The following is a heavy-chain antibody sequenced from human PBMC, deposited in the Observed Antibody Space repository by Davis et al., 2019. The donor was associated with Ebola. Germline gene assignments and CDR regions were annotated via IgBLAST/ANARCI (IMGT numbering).Heavy chain of an antibody. CDR2: INPSGGST. CDR3: ARERVPAAHFDY. CDR1: GYTFTSYY. V-gene: IGHV1-46*01. J-gene: IGHJ4*02. D-gene: IGHD2-2*01. Sequence: ASVKVSCKTSGYTFTSYYMHWVRQAPGQGLEWMGIINPSGGSTSYAQKFQGRVTMTRDTSTSTVYMELSSLRSEDTAVYYCARERVPAAHFDYWGQGTLVTVSS.